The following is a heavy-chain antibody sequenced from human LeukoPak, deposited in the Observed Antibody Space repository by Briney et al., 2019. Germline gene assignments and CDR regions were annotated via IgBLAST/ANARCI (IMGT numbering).Heavy chain of an antibody. CDR3: ARDLGSGQTGTIPGGLDY. CDR1: GYTFTSYF. CDR2: LNPSDGAT. J-gene: IGHJ4*02. Sequence: ASVKLSCKASGYTFTSYFIHWVRQPPGQGLEWMGVLNPSDGATTYAQKFQGRVTMTRDTSTSTVYMDLNSLRSEDTAVYYCARDLGSGQTGTIPGGLDYWGQGTLVTVSA. V-gene: IGHV1-46*01. D-gene: IGHD1-7*01.